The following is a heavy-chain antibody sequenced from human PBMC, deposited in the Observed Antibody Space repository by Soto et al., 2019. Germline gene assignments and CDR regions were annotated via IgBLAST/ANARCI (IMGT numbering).Heavy chain of an antibody. J-gene: IGHJ4*02. Sequence: QVQLQQWGAGLLKPSETLSLTCAVYGGSFSGYYWSWIRQPPGKGLEWIGEINHSGSTNYSPSLKSRVTKSVDTAKNPFSLKLSSVTAADTAVYYCARGLIGVVIDYWGQGTMVTVSS. V-gene: IGHV4-34*01. D-gene: IGHD3-3*01. CDR3: ARGLIGVVIDY. CDR1: GGSFSGYY. CDR2: INHSGST.